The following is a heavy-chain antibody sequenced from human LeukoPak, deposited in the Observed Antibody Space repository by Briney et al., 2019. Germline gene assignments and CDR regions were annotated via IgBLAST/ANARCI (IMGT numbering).Heavy chain of an antibody. Sequence: PSETLSLTCAVSGGSISDTSYYWGWIRQPPGKGLEWFGSIYYSGTTYYSPSLKSRVTISVHTSKNQFSLRLSSVTAADTAVYYCARVNSGDLFDYWGQGTLVTVSS. CDR1: GGSISDTSYY. J-gene: IGHJ4*02. CDR2: IYYSGTT. D-gene: IGHD1-26*01. CDR3: ARVNSGDLFDY. V-gene: IGHV4-39*01.